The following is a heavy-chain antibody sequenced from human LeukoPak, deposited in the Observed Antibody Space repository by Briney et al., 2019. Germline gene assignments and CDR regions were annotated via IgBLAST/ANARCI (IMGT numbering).Heavy chain of an antibody. Sequence: SVKVSCKASGGTFSSYAISWVRQAPGQGLEWMGRIIPIFGIANYAQKFQGRVTITADKSTSTAYMELSSLRSEDTAVYYCARDHCYDSSGYYGYWGQGTLVTVSS. CDR3: ARDHCYDSSGYYGY. CDR1: GGTFSSYA. CDR2: IIPIFGIA. D-gene: IGHD3-22*01. V-gene: IGHV1-69*04. J-gene: IGHJ4*02.